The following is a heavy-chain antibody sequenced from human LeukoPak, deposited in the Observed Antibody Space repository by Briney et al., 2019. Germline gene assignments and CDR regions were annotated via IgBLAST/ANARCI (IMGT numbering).Heavy chain of an antibody. CDR2: IYYSGNT. J-gene: IGHJ3*02. CDR3: ARRAVAGTAAFDI. D-gene: IGHD6-19*01. CDR1: GGSISNSDYY. Sequence: PSETLSLTCTVSGGSISNSDYYWGWIRQPPGKGLEWIGNIYYSGNTYYNPSLKSRVTMSVDTSKNQFSLNLTSVTAADTTVYYCARRAVAGTAAFDIWGQGTMVTVSS. V-gene: IGHV4-39*01.